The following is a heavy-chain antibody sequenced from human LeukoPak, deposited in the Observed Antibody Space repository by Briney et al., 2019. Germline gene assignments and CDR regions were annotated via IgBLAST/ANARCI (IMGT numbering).Heavy chain of an antibody. V-gene: IGHV4-59*01. J-gene: IGHJ6*03. Sequence: PSETLSLTCTVSGGSISNYYWSWIRQPPGKGLEWIGYISDSGTTNYNPSLKSRVTTSLDTSKNQFSLQLRSVTAADTAVYYCARDFMVRGDQANYYYYYMDVWGTGATITVSS. CDR1: GGSISNYY. CDR2: ISDSGTT. CDR3: ARDFMVRGDQANYYYYYMDV. D-gene: IGHD3-10*01.